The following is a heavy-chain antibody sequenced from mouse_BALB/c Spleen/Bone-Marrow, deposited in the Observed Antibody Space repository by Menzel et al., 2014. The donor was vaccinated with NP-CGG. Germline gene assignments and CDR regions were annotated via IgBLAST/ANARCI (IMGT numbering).Heavy chain of an antibody. CDR2: MWNDGST. CDR1: GFSLTSYG. V-gene: IGHV2-6-1*01. CDR3: AKHGGGYFDY. J-gene: IGHJ2*02. Sequence: QVHVKQSGPGLVAPSQSLSITCTISGFSLTSYGVHWVRQPPGKGLEWLTVMWNDGSTTYNSALKSRLTISKDSSKSQVFLKMNSLQTDDTGMYYCAKHGGGYFDYWGQGTSLTVSS.